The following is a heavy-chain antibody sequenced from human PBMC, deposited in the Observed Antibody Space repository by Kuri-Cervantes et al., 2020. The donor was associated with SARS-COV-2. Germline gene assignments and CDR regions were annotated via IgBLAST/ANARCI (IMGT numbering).Heavy chain of an antibody. D-gene: IGHD6-6*01. CDR2: INHSGST. V-gene: IGHV4-34*01. CDR1: GGSFSGYY. J-gene: IGHJ4*02. Sequence: ESLKISCAVYGGSFSGYYWSWIRQPPGKGLEWIEEINHSGSTYYNPSLKSRVTISVDTSKNQFSLKLSSVTAADTAVYYCARQGKYSSSLFDYWGQGTLVTVSS. CDR3: ARQGKYSSSLFDY.